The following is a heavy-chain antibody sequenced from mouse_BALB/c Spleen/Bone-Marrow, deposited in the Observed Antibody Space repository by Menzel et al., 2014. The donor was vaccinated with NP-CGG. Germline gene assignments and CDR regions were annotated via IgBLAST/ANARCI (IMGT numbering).Heavy chain of an antibody. V-gene: IGHV5-6-3*01. J-gene: IGHJ2*01. CDR3: ARERYYGNGRIFEY. Sequence: EVMLVESGGGLVQPGGSLKLSCAASGFTFSSYGMSWVRQTPDKRLELVATINSNGGSTYYPDSVKGRFTISRDNAKNTLYLQMSSLKSVDTAMYYCARERYYGNGRIFEYWGQGTTLTVSS. CDR1: GFTFSSYG. D-gene: IGHD1-1*01. CDR2: INSNGGST.